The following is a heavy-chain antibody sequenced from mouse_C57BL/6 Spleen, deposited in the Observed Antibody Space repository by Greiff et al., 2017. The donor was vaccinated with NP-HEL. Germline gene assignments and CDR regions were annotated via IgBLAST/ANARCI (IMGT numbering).Heavy chain of an antibody. V-gene: IGHV1-55*01. CDR1: GYTFTSYW. J-gene: IGHJ2*01. CDR3: ARYYYGSSYFGD. D-gene: IGHD1-1*01. Sequence: QVQLQQPGAELVKPGASVKMSCKASGYTFTSYWITWVKQRPGQGLEWIGDIYPGSGSTNYNEKFKSKATLTVDTPSSTAYMQLSSLTSEDSAVYYCARYYYGSSYFGDWGQGTTLTVAS. CDR2: IYPGSGST.